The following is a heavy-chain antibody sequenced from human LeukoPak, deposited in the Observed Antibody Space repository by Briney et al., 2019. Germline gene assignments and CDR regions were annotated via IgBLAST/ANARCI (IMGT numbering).Heavy chain of an antibody. CDR1: GASISNYY. CDR2: IHTSGST. V-gene: IGHV4-59*10. D-gene: IGHD1-7*01. CDR3: ARYGTPWYVWNYGPSHIWFDL. Sequence: KSSETLSLTCTVSGASISNYYWTWIRQPAGKGLEWIGRIHTSGSTDYNPSLKSRVTMSIDTPQSQFSLKLTSVTAADTAVYYCARYGTPWYVWNYGPSHIWFDLWGRGTLVIVSS. J-gene: IGHJ5*02.